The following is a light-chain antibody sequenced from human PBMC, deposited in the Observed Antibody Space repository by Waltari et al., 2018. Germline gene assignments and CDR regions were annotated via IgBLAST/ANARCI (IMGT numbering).Light chain of an antibody. V-gene: IGKV1-5*03. CDR1: QTISSW. Sequence: DIKMTQSPSTLSASVADRFTITCRASQTISSWLAWYQQKPGKAPKLLIYKASTLESGVPSRFSGSGSATEFTLTISSLQPDDFATYYCQQYHSYSYTFGQGTRLEI. CDR2: KAS. CDR3: QQYHSYSYT. J-gene: IGKJ2*01.